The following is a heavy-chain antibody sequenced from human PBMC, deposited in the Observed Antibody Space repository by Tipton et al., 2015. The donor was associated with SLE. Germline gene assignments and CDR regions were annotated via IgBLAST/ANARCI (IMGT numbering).Heavy chain of an antibody. CDR2: ISSSRRTI. CDR1: GFTFGSYY. D-gene: IGHD3-3*01. CDR3: ARGGSNYDFWSGYCDY. Sequence: SLRLSCVASGFTFGSYYMTWFRQAPGKGLEWVSYISSSRRTIYYAESVKGRFTISRDNAKNSVSLQMSRLRVEDTAVYYCARGGSNYDFWSGYCDYWGRGTLVSVSS. V-gene: IGHV3-11*04. J-gene: IGHJ4*02.